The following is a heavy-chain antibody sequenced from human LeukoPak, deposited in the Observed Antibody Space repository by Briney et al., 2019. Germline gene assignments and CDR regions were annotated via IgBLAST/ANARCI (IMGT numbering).Heavy chain of an antibody. CDR3: AKVGDTAMTFDY. J-gene: IGHJ4*02. D-gene: IGHD5-18*01. Sequence: PGRSLRLSCAASGFIFSDYYMSWVRQAPGKGLEWVSAISGSGGSTYYADSVKGRFTISRDNSKNTRYLQMNSLRTGDTTAVYCAKVGDTAMTFDYWGQGTLVTVSS. V-gene: IGHV3-23*01. CDR2: ISGSGGST. CDR1: GFIFSDYY.